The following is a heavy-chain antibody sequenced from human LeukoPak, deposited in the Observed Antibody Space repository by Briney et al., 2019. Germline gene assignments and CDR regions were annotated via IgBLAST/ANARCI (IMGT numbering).Heavy chain of an antibody. J-gene: IGHJ3*02. Sequence: GGSLRLSCAASGFSFSNCSMNWVRQAPGKGLEWVSSISSSSTYIYYADSLEGRFTISRDNAKNSLYLQMNSLRAEDTAVYYCARDEVVALDAFDIWGQGTMVTVSS. CDR3: ARDEVVALDAFDI. CDR1: GFSFSNCS. CDR2: ISSSSTYI. D-gene: IGHD2-15*01. V-gene: IGHV3-21*04.